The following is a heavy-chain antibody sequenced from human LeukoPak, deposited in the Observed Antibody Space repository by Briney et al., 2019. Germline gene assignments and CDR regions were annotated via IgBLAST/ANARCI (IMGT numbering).Heavy chain of an antibody. D-gene: IGHD1-1*01. CDR3: AKGTTTWIKTEEY. Sequence: PGGSLRLSCAASGFTFSDYYMSWIRQAPGKGLEWVSAISGSGGSTYYADSVKGRFTISRDNSKNTLYLQMNSLRAEDTAVYYCAKGTTTWIKTEEYWGQGTLVTVSS. V-gene: IGHV3-23*01. CDR2: ISGSGGST. J-gene: IGHJ4*02. CDR1: GFTFSDYY.